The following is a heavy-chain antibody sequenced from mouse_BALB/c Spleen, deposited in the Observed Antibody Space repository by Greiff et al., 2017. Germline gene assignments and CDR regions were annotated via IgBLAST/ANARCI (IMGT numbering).Heavy chain of an antibody. Sequence: EVQRVESGPELVKPGASMKISCKASGYSFTGYTMNWVKQSHGKNLEWIGLINPYNGGTSYNQKFKGKATLTVDKSSSTAYMELLSLTSEDSAVYYCARREGSNYVLAYWGQGTLVTVSA. D-gene: IGHD2-5*01. CDR2: INPYNGGT. CDR1: GYSFTGYT. CDR3: ARREGSNYVLAY. J-gene: IGHJ3*01. V-gene: IGHV1-18*01.